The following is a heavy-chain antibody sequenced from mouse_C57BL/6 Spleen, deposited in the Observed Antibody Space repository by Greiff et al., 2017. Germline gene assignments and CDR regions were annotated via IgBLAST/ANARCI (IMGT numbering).Heavy chain of an antibody. CDR3: ARGKIYSNYGYFDV. CDR1: GYTFTSYW. J-gene: IGHJ1*03. D-gene: IGHD2-5*01. V-gene: IGHV1-59*01. Sequence: QVHVKQPGAELVRPGTSVKLSCKASGYTFTSYWMHWVKQRPGQGLEWIGVIDPSDSYTNYNQKFKGKATLTVDTSSSTAYMQLSSLTSEDSAVYYCARGKIYSNYGYFDVWGTGTTVTVSA. CDR2: IDPSDSYT.